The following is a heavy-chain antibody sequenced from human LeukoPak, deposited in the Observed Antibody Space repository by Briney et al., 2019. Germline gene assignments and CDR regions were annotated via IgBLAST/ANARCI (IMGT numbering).Heavy chain of an antibody. Sequence: PGGSLRLSCAASGFTFSSYSMNWVRQAPGKGLEWVSSISSSSSYIYYSDSVKGRFTISRDNAKNSLYLQMNSLRAENTAVYYCAELGITMIGGVWGKGTTVTISS. CDR2: ISSSSSYI. CDR3: AELGITMIGGV. CDR1: GFTFSSYS. D-gene: IGHD3-10*02. V-gene: IGHV3-21*01. J-gene: IGHJ6*04.